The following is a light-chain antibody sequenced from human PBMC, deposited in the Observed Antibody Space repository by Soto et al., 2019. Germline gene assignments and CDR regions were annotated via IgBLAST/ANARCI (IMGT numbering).Light chain of an antibody. CDR3: QSYDTGLTGHVL. CDR1: SSNIGAGFD. J-gene: IGLJ2*01. V-gene: IGLV1-40*01. CDR2: AST. Sequence: QSVLTQPPSVSGAPGQRVTISCSGNSSNIGAGFDVHWYQQLPGAAPKLLIDASTNRPSGVPDRFSSSKSDTSASLAISGLQIDDEADYYRQSYDTGLTGHVLFGGGTKLTVL.